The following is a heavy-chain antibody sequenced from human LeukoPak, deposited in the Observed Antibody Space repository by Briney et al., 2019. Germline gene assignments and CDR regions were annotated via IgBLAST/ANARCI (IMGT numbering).Heavy chain of an antibody. CDR3: AKEGYSNGPDP. Sequence: GASVKVSCKASGYTLTDHYMHWLRWAPGQGPEWMGWINPQNGATVYAKKFQGRVTMTRDTPVSTLYMELRNLRSDDTGVYYCAKEGYSNGPDPWGPGPLVTVSS. CDR1: GYTLTDHY. CDR2: INPQNGAT. D-gene: IGHD4-11*01. V-gene: IGHV1-2*02. J-gene: IGHJ5*02.